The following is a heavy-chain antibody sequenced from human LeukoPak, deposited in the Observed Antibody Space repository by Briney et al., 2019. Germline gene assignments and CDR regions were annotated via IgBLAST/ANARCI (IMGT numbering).Heavy chain of an antibody. D-gene: IGHD4-17*01. CDR3: AREEIPLRGDYRDAFDI. V-gene: IGHV1-69*05. CDR2: IIPIFGTA. CDR1: GGTFSSYA. Sequence: SVKVSCKASGGTFSSYAISWVRQAPGQGLEWMGGIIPIFGTASYAQKFQGRVTMTRDTSTSTVYMELSSLRSEDTAVYYCAREEIPLRGDYRDAFDIWGQGTMVTVSS. J-gene: IGHJ3*02.